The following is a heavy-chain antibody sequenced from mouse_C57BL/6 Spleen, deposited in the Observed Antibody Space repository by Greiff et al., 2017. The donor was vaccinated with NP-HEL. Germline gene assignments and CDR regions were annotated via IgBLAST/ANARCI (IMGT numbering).Heavy chain of an antibody. D-gene: IGHD2-4*01. CDR3: ARDGYDYFFDY. V-gene: IGHV1-80*01. CDR2: IYPGDGDT. J-gene: IGHJ2*01. Sequence: QVQLKESGAELVKPGASVKISCKASGYAFSSYWMNWVKQRPGKGLEWIGQIYPGDGDTNYNGKFKGKATLTADKSSSTAYMQLSSLTSEDSAVYFCARDGYDYFFDYWGQGTTLTVSS. CDR1: GYAFSSYW.